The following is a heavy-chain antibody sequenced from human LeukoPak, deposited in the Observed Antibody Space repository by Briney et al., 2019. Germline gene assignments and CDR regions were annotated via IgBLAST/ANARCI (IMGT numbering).Heavy chain of an antibody. Sequence: GGSLRLSCSASLFTFRSYAMHWVRQAPGKGLEYVSSITSNGGITYYADSVKGRFTISRDKSKNTLYLQMSSLRAEDTAVYYCVKDSGSYYLDALDMWGQGTMVTVSS. D-gene: IGHD1-26*01. CDR2: ITSNGGIT. J-gene: IGHJ3*02. CDR3: VKDSGSYYLDALDM. V-gene: IGHV3-64D*06. CDR1: LFTFRSYA.